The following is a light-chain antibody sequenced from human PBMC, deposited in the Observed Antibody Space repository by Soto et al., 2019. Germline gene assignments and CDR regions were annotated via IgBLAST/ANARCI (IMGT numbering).Light chain of an antibody. V-gene: IGKV1-39*01. CDR1: QSISTY. CDR2: AAS. CDR3: QQSYSTPMYT. J-gene: IGKJ2*01. Sequence: DIQMTQSPSSLSASVGDRVTITCRASQSISTYLNWYQQRPGKAPRLLIYAASSLQSGVPSRFSGSGSGTDFTLTISSLQPEDFGTYYCQQSYSTPMYTFGQGTHLEIK.